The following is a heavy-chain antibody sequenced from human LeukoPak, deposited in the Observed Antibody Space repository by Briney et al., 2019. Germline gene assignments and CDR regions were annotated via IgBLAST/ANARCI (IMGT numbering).Heavy chain of an antibody. CDR3: AKGITWVQLWLADY. V-gene: IGHV3-23*01. D-gene: IGHD5-18*01. Sequence: GGSLRLSCAASGFTFSSYAMSWVRQAPGKGLEWVSAISGSGGSTYYADSVRGRFTISRDNSKDTLYLQMNSLRAEDTAIYYCAKGITWVQLWLADYWGQGTLVTVSS. J-gene: IGHJ4*02. CDR2: ISGSGGST. CDR1: GFTFSSYA.